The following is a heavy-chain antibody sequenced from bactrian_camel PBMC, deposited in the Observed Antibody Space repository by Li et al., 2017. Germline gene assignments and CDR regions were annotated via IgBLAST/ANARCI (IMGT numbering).Heavy chain of an antibody. Sequence: DVQLVESGGGSVQAGGSLRLSCAASPYTYSNNIMGWFRQRPGKEREGVAGIYTGGSTATYADSVKGRFTISLDNAKNTLYLQMNSLRPEDTAMYYCAASLGKTYCSAAYFLSGLRPSFGSWGQGTQVTVS. J-gene: IGHJ6*01. D-gene: IGHD2*01. CDR1: PYTYSNNI. CDR2: IYTGGSTA. V-gene: IGHV3S42*01. CDR3: AASLGKTYCSAAYFLSGLRPSFGS.